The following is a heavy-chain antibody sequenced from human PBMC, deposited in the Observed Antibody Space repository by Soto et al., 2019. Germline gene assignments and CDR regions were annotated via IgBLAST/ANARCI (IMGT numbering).Heavy chain of an antibody. Sequence: QVQLVESGGGVVQPGRSLRLSCAASGFTFSSYAMHWVRQAPGKGLEWVAVISYDGSNKYYADSVKGRFTISRDNSKNTLYLQMNSLRAEDTAVYYCARDRVLRFLEWSHNRGLEYWGQGTLVTVSS. D-gene: IGHD3-3*01. CDR3: ARDRVLRFLEWSHNRGLEY. J-gene: IGHJ4*02. CDR2: ISYDGSNK. V-gene: IGHV3-30-3*01. CDR1: GFTFSSYA.